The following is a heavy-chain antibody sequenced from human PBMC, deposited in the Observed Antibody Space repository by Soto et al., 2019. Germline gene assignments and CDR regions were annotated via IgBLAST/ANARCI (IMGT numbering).Heavy chain of an antibody. V-gene: IGHV4-34*01. CDR3: ARDKITGLFDY. CDR1: GGSFSGYY. J-gene: IGHJ4*02. D-gene: IGHD2-8*02. CDR2: INHSGST. Sequence: SATLSLTCAVYGGSFSGYYWTWIRQPPGTGPEWIGEINHSGSTNYNPSLKSRVTISVDTSKNQFSLKLTSVTAADTAVYYCARDKITGLFDYWGQGTLVTVSS.